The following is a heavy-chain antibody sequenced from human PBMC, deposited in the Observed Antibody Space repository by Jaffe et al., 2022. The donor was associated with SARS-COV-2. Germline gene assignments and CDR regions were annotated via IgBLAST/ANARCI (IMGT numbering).Heavy chain of an antibody. CDR1: GYTFTTYT. J-gene: IGHJ5*02. D-gene: IGHD3-9*01. CDR3: ARDSPTIWGSWLDP. CDR2: INSGNGNT. Sequence: QVQLVQSGAEVKKPGASVKLSCKASGYTFTTYTIHWVRQAPGQRLEWMGWINSGNGNTKYSQKFQGRVTITRDTSANTAYMELSSLKSEDTAVYYCARDSPTIWGSWLDPWGQGTLVTVSS. V-gene: IGHV1-3*01.